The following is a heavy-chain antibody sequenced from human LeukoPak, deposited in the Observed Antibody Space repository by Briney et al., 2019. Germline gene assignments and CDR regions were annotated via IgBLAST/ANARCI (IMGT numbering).Heavy chain of an antibody. J-gene: IGHJ3*02. Sequence: GGSLRLSCAASGFTFSSYEMNWVRQAPGKGLEWVSAISGSGGSTYYADSVKGRFTISRDNSKNTLYLQMNSLRAEDTAVYYCAKSLRTYYDILTGYFDDAFDIWGQGTMVTVSS. CDR3: AKSLRTYYDILTGYFDDAFDI. CDR2: ISGSGGST. CDR1: GFTFSSYE. D-gene: IGHD3-9*01. V-gene: IGHV3-23*01.